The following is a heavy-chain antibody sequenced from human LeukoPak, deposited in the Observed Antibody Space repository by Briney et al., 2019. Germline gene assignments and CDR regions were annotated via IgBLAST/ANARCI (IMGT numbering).Heavy chain of an antibody. V-gene: IGHV4-59*01. CDR1: GGSISSYS. J-gene: IGHJ3*02. CDR3: VRYRVLGAFDI. CDR2: IYYSGST. D-gene: IGHD3-16*01. Sequence: SETLSLTCTVSGGSISSYSWTWIRQPPGKGLEWIGSIYYSGSTNYNPSLKSRVTISVDTSKNQFSLKLSSVTAADTAVYYCVRYRVLGAFDIWGQGTMVTVSS.